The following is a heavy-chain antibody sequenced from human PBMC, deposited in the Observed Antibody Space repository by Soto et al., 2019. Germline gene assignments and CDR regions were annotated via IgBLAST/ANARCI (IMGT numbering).Heavy chain of an antibody. CDR2: IYSGGST. J-gene: IGHJ4*02. D-gene: IGHD3-22*01. Sequence: GGSLRLSCAASVFTVSSNYMSWVRQAPGKGLEWVSVIYSGGSTYYADSVKGRFTISRDNSKNTLYLQMNSLRAEDTAVYYCASYDSSGYYPEYYFDYWGQGTLVTVSS. V-gene: IGHV3-66*01. CDR3: ASYDSSGYYPEYYFDY. CDR1: VFTVSSNY.